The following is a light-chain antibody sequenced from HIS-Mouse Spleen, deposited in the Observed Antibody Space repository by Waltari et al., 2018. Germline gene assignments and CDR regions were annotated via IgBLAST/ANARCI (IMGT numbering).Light chain of an antibody. CDR2: NDR. Sequence: SYELTQPPSVSVSPGQTARITCSGDALPKQYAYWYKQKPGQAPVLVIYNDRERPSGIPERFSGSSSGKTVTLTISGVQAEDEADYYCQSADSSGTYVVFGGGTKLTVL. CDR3: QSADSSGTYVV. CDR1: ALPKQY. J-gene: IGLJ2*01. V-gene: IGLV3-25*03.